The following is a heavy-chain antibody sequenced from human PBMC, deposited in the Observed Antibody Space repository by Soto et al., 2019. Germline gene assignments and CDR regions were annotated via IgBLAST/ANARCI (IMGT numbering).Heavy chain of an antibody. CDR3: ARARGGDSGDYASLFAR. Sequence: SETLSLTCTVFGGSVSIGDYLWSWIRQRPGKGLEWIGYIHDSGNTYYNPSLKSRVTISLDTSKNQFSLKVTSMTAADTAVYFCARARGGDSGDYASLFARSGQGNLVTVSS. D-gene: IGHD4-17*01. J-gene: IGHJ5*02. V-gene: IGHV4-30-4*01. CDR1: GGSVSIGDYL. CDR2: IHDSGNT.